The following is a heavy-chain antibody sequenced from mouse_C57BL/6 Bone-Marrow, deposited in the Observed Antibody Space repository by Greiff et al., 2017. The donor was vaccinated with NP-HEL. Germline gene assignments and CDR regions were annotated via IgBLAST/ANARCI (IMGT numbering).Heavy chain of an antibody. CDR3: ARLRRDYYAMDY. V-gene: IGHV1-59*01. J-gene: IGHJ4*01. CDR2: IDPSDSYT. D-gene: IGHD2-12*01. Sequence: VQLQQPGAELVRPGTSVKLSCKASGYTFTSYWMHWVKQRPGQGLEWIGGIDPSDSYTNYNQKFKGKATLTVDTSSSTAYMQLSSLTSEDSAVYYCARLRRDYYAMDYWGQGTSVTVSS. CDR1: GYTFTSYW.